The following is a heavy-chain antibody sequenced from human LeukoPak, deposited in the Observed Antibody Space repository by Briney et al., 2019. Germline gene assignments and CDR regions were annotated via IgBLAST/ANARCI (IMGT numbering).Heavy chain of an antibody. J-gene: IGHJ4*02. CDR3: AQKGSSSWFDY. D-gene: IGHD6-13*01. CDR1: GFTFRSYG. Sequence: AGGSLRLSCAASGFTFRSYGMHWVRQAPGKGLEWVAFIRYDGNNKYYADSVKGRFTIFRDNSRSTLYLQMNSLRAEDTAVYYCAQKGSSSWFDYWGQGTLVTVSS. V-gene: IGHV3-30*02. CDR2: IRYDGNNK.